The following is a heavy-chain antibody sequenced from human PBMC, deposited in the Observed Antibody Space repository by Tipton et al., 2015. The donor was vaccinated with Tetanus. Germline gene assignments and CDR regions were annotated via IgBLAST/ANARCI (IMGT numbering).Heavy chain of an antibody. J-gene: IGHJ4*02. CDR1: GGSVSSGSYY. Sequence: TLSLTCSVSGGSVSSGSYYWSWVRQPPGKGLEWVGYIYHTGSTYYNPSLKSRVTISVNPSKKHFSLKLSSVTAADTAVYYCARGHGSGRNSFQFEFWGQGAPVIVSS. V-gene: IGHV4-30-2*01. CDR2: IYHTGST. CDR3: ARGHGSGRNSFQFEF. D-gene: IGHD3-10*01.